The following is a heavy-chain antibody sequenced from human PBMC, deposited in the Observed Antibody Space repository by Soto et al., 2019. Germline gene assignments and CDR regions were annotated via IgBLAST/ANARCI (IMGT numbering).Heavy chain of an antibody. CDR1: GFTFSTST. V-gene: IGHV3-23*01. CDR3: AKDMRPDGVWDFDY. D-gene: IGHD4-17*01. Sequence: VQLLESGGGLAQPGGSLRLSCAASGFTFSTSTMAWVRQAPGRGPEWVAGVSQDGTAHYADSVKGRFTITSDNSRDTVYLQMITLRGEDTAVYYCAKDMRPDGVWDFDYWGQGTLVTVSS. J-gene: IGHJ4*02. CDR2: VSQDGTA.